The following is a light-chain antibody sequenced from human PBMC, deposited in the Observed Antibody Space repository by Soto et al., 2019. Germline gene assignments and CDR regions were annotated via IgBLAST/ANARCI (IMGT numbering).Light chain of an antibody. Sequence: EIVLTQSPATLSLSPGERATLSCRASQSFSSYLAWYQQKPGQAPRLLIYDASKWATGIPARFSGRGSGTDFTLTISSLEPEPVAVYYCQRHSNWPPVITFGQGTRLEIK. CDR2: DAS. J-gene: IGKJ5*01. CDR3: QRHSNWPPVIT. V-gene: IGKV3-11*01. CDR1: QSFSSY.